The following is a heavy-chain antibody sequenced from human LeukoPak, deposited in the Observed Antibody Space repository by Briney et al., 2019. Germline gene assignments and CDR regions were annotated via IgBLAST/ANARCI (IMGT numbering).Heavy chain of an antibody. Sequence: GGSLRLSCAASGFTFSSYAMGWVRQAPGKGLEWVSGISGSGGSTYYPDSVKGRFTISRDNSKNTLYLQMNSLRAEDTAVYYCAKWVSFDWFPIDYWGQGTLVPVSS. CDR2: ISGSGGST. V-gene: IGHV3-23*01. D-gene: IGHD3-9*01. CDR3: AKWVSFDWFPIDY. CDR1: GFTFSSYA. J-gene: IGHJ4*02.